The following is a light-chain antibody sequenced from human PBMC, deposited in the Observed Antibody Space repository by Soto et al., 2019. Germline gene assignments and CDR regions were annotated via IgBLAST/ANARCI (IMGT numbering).Light chain of an antibody. CDR1: QSISSSY. CDR3: QQYGSSPRAMYT. Sequence: EIVLTQSPGTLSLSPGERATLSCRASQSISSSYLAWYQQKPGQAPRLLIYGASSRGTGIPDRFSGSVSGTDFTLTISRLEPEDFAVYYCQQYGSSPRAMYTFGQGTKLEIK. V-gene: IGKV3-20*01. CDR2: GAS. J-gene: IGKJ2*01.